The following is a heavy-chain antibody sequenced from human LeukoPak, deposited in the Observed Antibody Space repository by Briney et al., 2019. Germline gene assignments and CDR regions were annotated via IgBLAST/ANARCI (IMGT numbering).Heavy chain of an antibody. Sequence: SETLSLTCTVSGGSISSYYWSWIRQPPGKGLEWIGYIYTSGSTNYNPSLKSRVTISVETSKNQFSLKRSSVTAADTSVYYCAMHDRGHDAFDIWGQGTMVTVSS. CDR3: AMHDRGHDAFDI. J-gene: IGHJ3*02. V-gene: IGHV4-4*09. D-gene: IGHD3-22*01. CDR1: GGSISSYY. CDR2: IYTSGST.